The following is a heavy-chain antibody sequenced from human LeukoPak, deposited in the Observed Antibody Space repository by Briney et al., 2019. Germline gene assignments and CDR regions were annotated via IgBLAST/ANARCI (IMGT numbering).Heavy chain of an antibody. CDR3: AREIGDYGDYLDY. CDR1: GGTFSSYA. CDR2: IIPIFGTA. J-gene: IGHJ4*02. D-gene: IGHD4-17*01. V-gene: IGHV1-69*01. Sequence: VASVKVSSKASGGTFSSYAISWARQAPGQGLEWMGGIIPIFGTANYAQKFQGGVTITADESTSTAYMELSSLRSEDTAVYYCAREIGDYGDYLDYWGQGTLVTVSS.